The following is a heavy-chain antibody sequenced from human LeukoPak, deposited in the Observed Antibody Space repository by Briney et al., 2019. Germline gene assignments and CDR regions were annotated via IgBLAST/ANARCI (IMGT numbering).Heavy chain of an antibody. J-gene: IGHJ4*02. Sequence: ASVKLSCKASGGTFSSYAISWVRQAPGQGLEWMGGIIPIFGTANYAQKFQGRVTITADESTSTAYMELSSLRSEDTAVYYCARSYSGYDPQFDYWGQGTLVTVSS. CDR1: GGTFSSYA. D-gene: IGHD5-12*01. CDR3: ARSYSGYDPQFDY. CDR2: IIPIFGTA. V-gene: IGHV1-69*13.